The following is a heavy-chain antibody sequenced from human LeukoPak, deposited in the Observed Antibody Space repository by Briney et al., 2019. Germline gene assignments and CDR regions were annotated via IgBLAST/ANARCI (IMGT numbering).Heavy chain of an antibody. CDR3: ARTSTIVVFFDY. CDR1: GFTFSSYA. J-gene: IGHJ4*02. V-gene: IGHV3-23*01. Sequence: GGSLRLSCAASGFTFSSYAMSWVRQAPGKGLEWVSVISSGGGSTYYADSVKGRFTISRDNSKNTLYVQMNSLRAEDTAVYYCARTSTIVVFFDYWGRGTLVTVSS. CDR2: ISSGGGST. D-gene: IGHD1-26*01.